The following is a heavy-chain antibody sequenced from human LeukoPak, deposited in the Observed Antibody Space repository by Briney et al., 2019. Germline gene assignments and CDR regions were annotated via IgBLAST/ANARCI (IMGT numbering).Heavy chain of an antibody. V-gene: IGHV3-9*01. CDR3: AKGQYSSSPSGMDV. CDR2: ISWNSGSI. CDR1: GFTFDDYA. Sequence: GGSLRLSCAASGFTFDDYAMHWVWQAPGKGLEWVSGISWNSGSIGYADSVKGRFTISRDNAKNSLYLQMNSLRAEDTALYYCAKGQYSSSPSGMDVWGQGTTVTVSS. J-gene: IGHJ6*02. D-gene: IGHD6-13*01.